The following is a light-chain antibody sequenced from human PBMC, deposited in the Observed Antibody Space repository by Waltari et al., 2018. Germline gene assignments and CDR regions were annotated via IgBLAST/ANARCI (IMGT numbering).Light chain of an antibody. CDR1: NIGSYS. CDR2: YDS. Sequence: SYALTQPPSVSVAPGTTARITCGGDNIGSYSVHWYQQKPGQAPVLVIFYDSDRPSGIPERFSGSNSGKTATLTISSVEAGDEAKYYCHVWHPDMDPGVFGPGTEVSV. J-gene: IGLJ1*01. V-gene: IGLV3-21*04. CDR3: HVWHPDMDPGV.